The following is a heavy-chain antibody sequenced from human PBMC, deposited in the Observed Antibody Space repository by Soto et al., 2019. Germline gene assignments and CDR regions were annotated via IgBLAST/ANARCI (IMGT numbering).Heavy chain of an antibody. CDR2: IIRIFGTT. J-gene: IGHJ4*02. CDR1: SGTFNSYA. Sequence: SVKVSFRASSGTFNSYAISWVRQAPGQGLEWMGGIIRIFGTTNYAQKFQGRVTITADESTSTAYMELSSLRSEDTAVYYCARTYDFWSGYMYYFDYWGQGTLVTVSS. CDR3: ARTYDFWSGYMYYFDY. D-gene: IGHD3-3*01. V-gene: IGHV1-69*13.